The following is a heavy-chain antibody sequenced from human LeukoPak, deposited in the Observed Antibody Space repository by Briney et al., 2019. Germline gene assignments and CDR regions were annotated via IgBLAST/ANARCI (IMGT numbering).Heavy chain of an antibody. V-gene: IGHV3-48*01. CDR1: GFTFSSYT. CDR2: ISTDGDTM. J-gene: IGHJ4*02. Sequence: GGSLRLSCAASGFTFSSYTMNWVRQAPGKGLEWISYISTDGDTMYYADSVKGRFTISRDNAKNSLYLQMNSLRAEDTAVYYCQRKGFDYWGQGTLVTVSS. CDR3: QRKGFDY.